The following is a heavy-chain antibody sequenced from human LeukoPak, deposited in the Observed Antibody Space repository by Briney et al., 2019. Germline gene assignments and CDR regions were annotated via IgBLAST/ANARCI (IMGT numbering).Heavy chain of an antibody. Sequence: GESLKISCKGSGYSFTSYWIGWVRQMPGKGLEWMGIIYPGDSDTRYSPSFQGQVTISADKSISTAYLQWSSLKASDTAMYYCARHVSYDFWSVSSFWFDPWGQGTLVTVSS. D-gene: IGHD3-3*01. J-gene: IGHJ5*02. CDR3: ARHVSYDFWSVSSFWFDP. CDR1: GYSFTSYW. CDR2: IYPGDSDT. V-gene: IGHV5-51*01.